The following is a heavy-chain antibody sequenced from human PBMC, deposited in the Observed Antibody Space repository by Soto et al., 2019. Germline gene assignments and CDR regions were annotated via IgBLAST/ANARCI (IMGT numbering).Heavy chain of an antibody. J-gene: IGHJ3*02. Sequence: GSLRLSCAASGFTFSSYAMSWVRQAPGKGLEWVSAISGSGGSTYYADSVKGRFTISRDNSKNTLYLQMNSLRAEDTAVYYCAKDHGYDILTGDAFDIWGQGTMVTVSS. V-gene: IGHV3-23*01. CDR2: ISGSGGST. CDR3: AKDHGYDILTGDAFDI. CDR1: GFTFSSYA. D-gene: IGHD3-9*01.